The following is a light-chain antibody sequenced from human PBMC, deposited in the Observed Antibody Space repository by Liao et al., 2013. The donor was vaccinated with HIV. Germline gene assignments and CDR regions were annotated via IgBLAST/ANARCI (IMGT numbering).Light chain of an antibody. CDR1: ALPNQF. J-gene: IGLJ3*02. Sequence: SYELTQPPSVSVSPGQTAKITCSGDALPNQFSYWYQQKPGQAPVLLIYKDHERPSGIPERFSGSNSGNTATLTISKVEAGDEADYYCQIWDSSSHQEVFGGGTKLTVL. V-gene: IGLV3-25*02. CDR3: QIWDSSSHQEV. CDR2: KDH.